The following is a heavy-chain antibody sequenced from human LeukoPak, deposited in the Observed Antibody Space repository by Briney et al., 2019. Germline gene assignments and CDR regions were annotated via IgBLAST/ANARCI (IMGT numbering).Heavy chain of an antibody. Sequence: ASVKVSCKASGYTFTSYAMHWVRQAPGQRLGWMGWINAGNGNTKYSQKFQGRVTITRDTSASTAYMELSSLRSEDTAVYYCAREDPPVLLWFGELRSAFDPWGQGTLVTVSS. CDR1: GYTFTSYA. V-gene: IGHV1-3*01. J-gene: IGHJ5*02. CDR2: INAGNGNT. D-gene: IGHD3-10*01. CDR3: AREDPPVLLWFGELRSAFDP.